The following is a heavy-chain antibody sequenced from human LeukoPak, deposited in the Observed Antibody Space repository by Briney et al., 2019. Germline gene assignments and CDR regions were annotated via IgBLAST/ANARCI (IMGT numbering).Heavy chain of an antibody. Sequence: RRSPRLSSAPSGFTLSSNYMSSVREAPGKGLEWGSVIYTAGSTYYADSVKDRFTISRDNSKNTLYLQMNSLRAEDTAVYYCARVKAVAGVDYWGQGTLVSVSS. CDR3: ARVKAVAGVDY. CDR2: IYTAGST. CDR1: GFTLSSNY. D-gene: IGHD6-19*01. V-gene: IGHV3-53*01. J-gene: IGHJ4*02.